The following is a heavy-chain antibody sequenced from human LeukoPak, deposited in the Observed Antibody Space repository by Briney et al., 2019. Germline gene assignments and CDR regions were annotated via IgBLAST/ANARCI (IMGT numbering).Heavy chain of an antibody. J-gene: IGHJ4*02. D-gene: IGHD2-15*01. CDR3: ATYGPTSGGYTFEY. V-gene: IGHV4-4*02. CDR2: IIDSGST. Sequence: SETLSLTCAVSGGSISSGYWWSWVRQPPMKGLEWIGEIIDSGSTNYNPSLKGRITISLDKTKNQFSLNVNSVTAADTAVYYCATYGPTSGGYTFEYWGQGILVTGSS. CDR1: GGSISSGYW.